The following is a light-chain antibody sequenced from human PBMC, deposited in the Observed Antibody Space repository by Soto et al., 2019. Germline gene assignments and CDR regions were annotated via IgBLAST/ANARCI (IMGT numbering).Light chain of an antibody. CDR3: QTWGTGIAV. J-gene: IGLJ2*01. Sequence: QLVLTQSPSASASLGASVKLTCTLSSGHSSYAITWHQQQPEKGPRYLMKLNSDGSHTKRDGIPDRFSGSSSGAERYLTISNLQSEDEADYYCQTWGTGIAVFGGGTKVTVL. CDR1: SGHSSYA. CDR2: LNSDGSH. V-gene: IGLV4-69*01.